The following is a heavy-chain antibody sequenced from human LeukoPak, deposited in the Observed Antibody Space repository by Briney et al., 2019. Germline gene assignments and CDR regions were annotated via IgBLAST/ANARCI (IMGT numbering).Heavy chain of an antibody. CDR3: ARDSGYDDGEYYFDY. V-gene: IGHV3-21*01. D-gene: IGHD5-12*01. Sequence: GGSLRLFCAASGFTFSSYSMNWVRQAPGKGLEWVSSISSSSSYIYYADSVKGRFTISRDNAKNSLYLQMNSLRAEDTAVYYCARDSGYDDGEYYFDYWGQGTLVTVSS. CDR1: GFTFSSYS. J-gene: IGHJ4*02. CDR2: ISSSSSYI.